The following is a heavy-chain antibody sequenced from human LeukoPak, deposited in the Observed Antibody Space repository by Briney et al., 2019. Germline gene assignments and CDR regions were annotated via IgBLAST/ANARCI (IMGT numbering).Heavy chain of an antibody. V-gene: IGHV5-51*01. CDR3: ARHWPGPDKQQLVEDIDY. Sequence: GESLKISCKGSGYSFTSYWIGWVRQMPGKGLEWMGIIYPGDSDTRYSPSFQGQVTISADKSISTAYLQWSSLKASDTAMYYCARHWPGPDKQQLVEDIDYWGQGTLVAVSS. D-gene: IGHD6-13*01. J-gene: IGHJ4*02. CDR1: GYSFTSYW. CDR2: IYPGDSDT.